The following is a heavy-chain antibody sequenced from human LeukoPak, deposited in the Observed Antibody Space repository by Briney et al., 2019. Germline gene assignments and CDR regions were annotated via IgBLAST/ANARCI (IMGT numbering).Heavy chain of an antibody. V-gene: IGHV4-4*07. CDR3: ARDHDFWSGFFDY. J-gene: IGHJ4*02. CDR2: IYSSEST. CDR1: GGSISSYY. D-gene: IGHD3-3*01. Sequence: SETLSLTCTVSGGSISSYYWSWIRQPAGKGLEWIGRIYSSESTNYNPSLKSRVSMSVDTSRNQFSLKLSSVTAAGTAVYFCARDHDFWSGFFDYWGQGTLVTVSS.